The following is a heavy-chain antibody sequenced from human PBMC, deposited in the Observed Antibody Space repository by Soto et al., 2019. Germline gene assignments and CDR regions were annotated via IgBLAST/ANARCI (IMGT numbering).Heavy chain of an antibody. D-gene: IGHD1-1*01. Sequence: GGSLRLSCAGSGFIFGHYAMTWVRQAPGKGLEWISAISGRGDSTYYADAVKGRFTISRDNSKNTLYLQMNSLRFDDMAVYYCAKALDGIDDYFYAMGVWGQGTTVTVSS. CDR1: GFIFGHYA. CDR2: ISGRGDST. J-gene: IGHJ6*02. V-gene: IGHV3-23*01. CDR3: AKALDGIDDYFYAMGV.